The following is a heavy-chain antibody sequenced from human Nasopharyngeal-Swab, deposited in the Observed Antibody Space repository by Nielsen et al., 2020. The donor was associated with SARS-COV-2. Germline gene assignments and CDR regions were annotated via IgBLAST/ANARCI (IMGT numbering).Heavy chain of an antibody. J-gene: IGHJ4*02. D-gene: IGHD1-26*01. CDR2: IYYSGST. CDR3: ARLAIIGAWFFDY. CDR1: GGSISSSSYY. Sequence: GSLRLSCTVSGGSISSSSYYWGWIRQPPGKGLEWIGSIYYSGSTYYNPSLKSRVTISVDTSKNQFSLKLSSVTAADTAVYYCARLAIIGAWFFDYWGQGTLGTVSS. V-gene: IGHV4-39*01.